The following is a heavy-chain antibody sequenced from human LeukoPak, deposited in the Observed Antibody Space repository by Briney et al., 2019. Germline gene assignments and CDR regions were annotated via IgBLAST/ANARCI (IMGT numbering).Heavy chain of an antibody. CDR1: GGSISSYY. D-gene: IGHD3-10*01. CDR2: IYYSGST. V-gene: IGHV4-59*12. Sequence: SETLSLTCTVSGGSISSYYWSWLRQPPAKGLEWMGYIYYSGSTNYNPSLKRRVTISVDTPKNQFSLKLMSVTAADTAVYYCARDSGTTGEVKFDPWGQGTLVTVSS. CDR3: ARDSGTTGEVKFDP. J-gene: IGHJ5*02.